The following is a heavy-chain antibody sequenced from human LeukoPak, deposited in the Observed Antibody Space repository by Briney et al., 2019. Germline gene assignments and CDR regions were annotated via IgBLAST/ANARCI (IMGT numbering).Heavy chain of an antibody. CDR2: ISGSGGST. V-gene: IGHV3-23*01. J-gene: IGHJ4*02. CDR1: GFTFSSYA. D-gene: IGHD3-22*01. CDR3: AKDVCSTMNFDY. Sequence: GGSLRLPCAASGFTFSSYAMSWVRQAPGKGQEWVSAISGSGGSTYYADSVKGRFTIATDNSKNSLYLQMMSLRDEDAAVYYCAKDVCSTMNFDYWGQGTLVTVSS.